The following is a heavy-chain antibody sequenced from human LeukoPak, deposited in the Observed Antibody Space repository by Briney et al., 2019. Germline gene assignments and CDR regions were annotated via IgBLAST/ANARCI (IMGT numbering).Heavy chain of an antibody. Sequence: GGSLRLSCAASGFTFSRYGMHRVRQAPGKGLEWVSYISSRSATIYYADSVKGRFTISRDNAKNSLYLQMNSLRAEDTAVYYCARDPLSSSSFDLWGQGTLVTVSS. CDR3: ARDPLSSSSFDL. V-gene: IGHV3-48*01. CDR1: GFTFSRYG. D-gene: IGHD6-13*01. J-gene: IGHJ4*02. CDR2: ISSRSATI.